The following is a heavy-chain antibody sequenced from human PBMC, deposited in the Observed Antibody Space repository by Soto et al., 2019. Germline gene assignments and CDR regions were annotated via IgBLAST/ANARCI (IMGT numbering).Heavy chain of an antibody. D-gene: IGHD2-21*02. Sequence: ASVKVSCKASGYTFTSYAMHWVRQAPGQRLEWMGWINAGNGNTKQSQKFQGRVTITRDTSASTAYMELNSLRAEDTAVYYCAGHGIVMLTAPFDYWGQGTQVTVSS. V-gene: IGHV1-3*01. CDR1: GYTFTSYA. CDR2: INAGNGNT. J-gene: IGHJ4*02. CDR3: AGHGIVMLTAPFDY.